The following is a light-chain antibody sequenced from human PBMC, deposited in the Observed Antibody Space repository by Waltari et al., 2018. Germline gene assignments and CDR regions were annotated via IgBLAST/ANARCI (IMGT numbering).Light chain of an antibody. J-gene: IGKJ2*03. Sequence: EIVMTQSPATLSLSPGERATLSCRASQSVSSSLAWYQQKPGQAPRLLIYGVSSRATGIPDRFSGSGSGTDFTLTISSLEPEDVAVYYCLQRSNWPYSFGQGTKVEIK. CDR1: QSVSSS. CDR3: LQRSNWPYS. V-gene: IGKV3-15*01. CDR2: GVS.